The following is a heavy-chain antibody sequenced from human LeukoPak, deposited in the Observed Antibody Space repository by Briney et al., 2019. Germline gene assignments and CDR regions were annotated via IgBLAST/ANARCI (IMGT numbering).Heavy chain of an antibody. CDR3: ARDERGDYDY. CDR1: GGTFSSYA. CDR2: ISAYNGNT. V-gene: IGHV1-18*01. Sequence: ASVKVSCKASGGTFSSYAISWVRQAPGQGLEWMGWISAYNGNTNYAQKLQGRVTMTTDTSTSTAYMELRSLRSDDTAVYYCARDERGDYDYWGQGTLVTVSS. J-gene: IGHJ4*02. D-gene: IGHD4-17*01.